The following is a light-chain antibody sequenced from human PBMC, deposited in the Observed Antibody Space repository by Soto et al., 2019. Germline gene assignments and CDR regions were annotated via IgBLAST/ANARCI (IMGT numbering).Light chain of an antibody. V-gene: IGLV2-14*01. CDR1: SSDVGGYNY. CDR3: SSFTSSSTYNYV. J-gene: IGLJ1*01. CDR2: DVS. Sequence: QSVLTQPASVSGSPAQSITISCTGTSSDVGGYNYVSWYQQHPGKAPKLMIYDVSNRPSGVSNRFSGSKSGNTASLTISGLQAEDEADYYCSSFTSSSTYNYVFGTGTKVTVL.